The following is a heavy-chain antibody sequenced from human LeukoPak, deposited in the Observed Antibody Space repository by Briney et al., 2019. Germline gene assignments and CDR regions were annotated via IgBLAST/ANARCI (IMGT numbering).Heavy chain of an antibody. CDR2: IYTSGST. J-gene: IGHJ6*03. V-gene: IGHV4-4*07. Sequence: PSETLSLTCTVSGGSISSYYWSWIRQPAGKGLEWIGRIYTSGSTNYNPSLKSRVTMSVDTSKNQFSLKLSSVTAADTAVYYCARQTTFGEIYYYCMDVWGKGTTVTVSS. D-gene: IGHD3-10*01. CDR3: ARQTTFGEIYYYCMDV. CDR1: GGSISSYY.